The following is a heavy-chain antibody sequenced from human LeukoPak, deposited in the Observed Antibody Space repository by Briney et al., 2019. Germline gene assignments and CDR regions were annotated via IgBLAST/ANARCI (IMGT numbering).Heavy chain of an antibody. CDR3: AREKYSSSPFRY. Sequence: AGSLRLSCAASGFTFSSYEMNRVRQAPGKGLEWVAYISSSGSTIYYADSVKGRSTISRDNDKNSLYLQMNSLRAEDTAVYYCAREKYSSSPFRYWGQGTLVTVSS. D-gene: IGHD6-13*01. J-gene: IGHJ4*02. CDR2: ISSSGSTI. V-gene: IGHV3-48*03. CDR1: GFTFSSYE.